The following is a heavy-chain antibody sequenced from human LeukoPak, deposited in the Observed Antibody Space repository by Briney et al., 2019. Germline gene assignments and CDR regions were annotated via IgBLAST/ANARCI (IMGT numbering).Heavy chain of an antibody. CDR2: IYWDDDK. V-gene: IGHV2-5*08. J-gene: IGHJ4*02. CDR1: GFSPSTSGMC. D-gene: IGHD3-10*01. Sequence: SGPTLVNPTQTLTLTCTFSGFSPSTSGMCVSWMRQPPGKALEWLALIYWDDDKRYSPSLESRLTLTKDTSKNQVVLKMTNMDPVDTATYYCAGGSGRTFDYWGQGTLVTVSS. CDR3: AGGSGRTFDY.